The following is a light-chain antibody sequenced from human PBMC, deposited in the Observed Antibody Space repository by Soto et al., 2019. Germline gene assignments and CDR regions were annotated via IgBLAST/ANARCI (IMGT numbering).Light chain of an antibody. CDR3: RQYDSSPLT. Sequence: EIVLTQSPGTLSLSPGERATLSCRASQSVSSSYLAWYQQKPGQAPRLLIYGASSRATGIPDRFSGSGSGTDFTLTISRLEPEDCAVYYCRQYDSSPLTFGGGTKVEIK. CDR2: GAS. V-gene: IGKV3-20*01. J-gene: IGKJ4*01. CDR1: QSVSSSY.